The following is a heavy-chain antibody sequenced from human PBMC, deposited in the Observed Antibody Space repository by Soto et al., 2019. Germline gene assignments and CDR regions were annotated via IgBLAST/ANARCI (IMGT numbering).Heavy chain of an antibody. D-gene: IGHD3-10*01. V-gene: IGHV4-34*01. CDR2: INHSGST. Sequence: PSETLSLTCAVYGGSFSGYYWSWIRQPPGKGLEWIGEINHSGSTNYNPSLKSRVTISVDTSKNQFSLKLSSVTAADTAVYYCARMTTYGSGSYPPFDYWGQGTLVTVSS. J-gene: IGHJ4*02. CDR1: GGSFSGYY. CDR3: ARMTTYGSGSYPPFDY.